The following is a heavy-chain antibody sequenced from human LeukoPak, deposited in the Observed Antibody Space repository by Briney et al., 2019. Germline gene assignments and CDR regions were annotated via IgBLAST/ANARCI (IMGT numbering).Heavy chain of an antibody. CDR3: AKRGGTESFYYYYYMDV. D-gene: IGHD2-15*01. CDR2: ISGSGVTT. V-gene: IGHV3-23*01. CDR1: GFTFSSYD. J-gene: IGHJ6*03. Sequence: GGSLRLSCAASGFTFSSYDMTWVRQTPGKGLEWVSLISGSGVTTYYADSVKGRFTISRDNSKNTLYLQMNSLRAEDTAEYYCAKRGGTESFYYYYYMDVWGKGTTVTVSS.